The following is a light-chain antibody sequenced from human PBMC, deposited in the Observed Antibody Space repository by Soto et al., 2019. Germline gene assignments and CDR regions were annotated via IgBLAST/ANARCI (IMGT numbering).Light chain of an antibody. CDR3: QAWDSSTLYVV. V-gene: IGLV3-1*01. J-gene: IGLJ2*01. CDR2: QDS. Sequence: SYELTQPPSVSVSPGQTASITCSGDKLGDKYACWYPQKPGQSPVLVIYQDSKRPSGIPERFSGSNSGNTATLTISGTQAMDEADYYCQAWDSSTLYVVFGGGTQLTVL. CDR1: KLGDKY.